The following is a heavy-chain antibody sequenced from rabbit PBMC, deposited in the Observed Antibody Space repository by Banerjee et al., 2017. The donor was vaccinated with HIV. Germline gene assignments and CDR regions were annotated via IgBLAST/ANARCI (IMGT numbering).Heavy chain of an antibody. CDR2: FAVGGSDAP. V-gene: IGHV1S40*01. J-gene: IGHJ4*01. CDR1: GFSFSSGYD. Sequence: QSLEESGGDLVKPGASLTLTCTASGFSFSSGYDMCWVRQAPGKGLEWIACFAVGGSDAPYYASWAKGRFTFSKTSSTTVTLEMTSLTAADTATYFCARDLAGVIGWNFNLWGPGTLVTVS. CDR3: ARDLAGVIGWNFNL. D-gene: IGHD4-1*01.